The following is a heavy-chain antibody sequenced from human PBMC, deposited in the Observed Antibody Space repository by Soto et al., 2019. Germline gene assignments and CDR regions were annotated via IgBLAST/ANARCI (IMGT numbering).Heavy chain of an antibody. D-gene: IGHD6-13*01. Sequence: LSLTCTVSGGSISSYYWSWIRQPPGKGLEWIGYIYYSGSTNYNPSLKSRVTISVDTSKNQFSLKLSSVTAADTAVYYCARAPRIAAAGSGWFDPWGQGTLVTVS. CDR1: GGSISSYY. V-gene: IGHV4-59*01. J-gene: IGHJ5*02. CDR3: ARAPRIAAAGSGWFDP. CDR2: IYYSGST.